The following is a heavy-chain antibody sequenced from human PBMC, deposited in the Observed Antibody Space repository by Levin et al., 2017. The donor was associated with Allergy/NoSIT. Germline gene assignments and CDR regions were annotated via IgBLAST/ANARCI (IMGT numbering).Heavy chain of an antibody. J-gene: IGHJ6*03. CDR1: GYSFTSFW. D-gene: IGHD1-1*01. V-gene: IGHV5-51*01. Sequence: PGGSLRLSCQGSGYSFTSFWIGWVRQMPGKGLEWMGIIYPGDSDTRYSPSFQGQVTISADKSISTAYLQWSSLKASDTAIYYCARRGTRDYYYYMDVWGKGTTVTVSS. CDR3: ARRGTRDYYYYMDV. CDR2: IYPGDSDT.